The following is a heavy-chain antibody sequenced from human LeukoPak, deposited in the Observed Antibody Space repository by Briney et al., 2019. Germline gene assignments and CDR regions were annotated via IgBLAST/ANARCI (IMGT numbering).Heavy chain of an antibody. CDR1: GGSFSGYY. Sequence: NASETLSLTCAVYGGSFSGYYWSWIRQPSGKGLEWIGEINHRGSTNYNPSLKSRVTISVDTSKNQFSLELSSVTAADTAVYYCARHASGYGGHSYFDIWGQGTLVTVSS. CDR2: INHRGST. V-gene: IGHV4-34*01. CDR3: ARHASGYGGHSYFDI. J-gene: IGHJ4*02. D-gene: IGHD4-23*01.